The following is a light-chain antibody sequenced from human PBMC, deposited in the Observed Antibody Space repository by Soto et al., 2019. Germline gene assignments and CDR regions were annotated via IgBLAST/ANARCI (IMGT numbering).Light chain of an antibody. CDR2: GAS. CDR3: QQYNNWPPT. Sequence: EIVMTQSPATLSVSPGERATLSYRASQSVSSNLAWYQQKPGQAPRLLIYGASTRATGIPARFSGSRSGTEFTLTISSLQSEDFAVYYCQQYNNWPPTFGQGTKVEIK. CDR1: QSVSSN. V-gene: IGKV3-15*01. J-gene: IGKJ1*01.